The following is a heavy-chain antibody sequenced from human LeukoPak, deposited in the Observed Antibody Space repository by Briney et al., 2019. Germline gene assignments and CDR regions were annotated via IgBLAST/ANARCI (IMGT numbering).Heavy chain of an antibody. J-gene: IGHJ6*02. Sequence: KTSETLSLTCTVSGGSISSGGYYWSWIRQHPGKGLEWIGYIYYSGSTYYNPSLKSRVTISVDTSKNQFSLKLSSVTAADTAVYYCARGLGYCSSTSCSDHGMDVWGQGTTVTVSS. CDR3: ARGLGYCSSTSCSDHGMDV. D-gene: IGHD2-2*01. V-gene: IGHV4-31*03. CDR1: GGSISSGGYY. CDR2: IYYSGST.